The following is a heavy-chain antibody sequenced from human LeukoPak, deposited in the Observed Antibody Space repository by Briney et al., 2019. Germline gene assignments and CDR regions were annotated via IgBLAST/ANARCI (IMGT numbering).Heavy chain of an antibody. V-gene: IGHV1-2*02. D-gene: IGHD1-26*01. CDR2: INPNSGGT. Sequence: VASVKVSCKASGYTFTGYYMHWVRQAPGQGLEWMGWINPNSGGTNYAQKFQGRVTMTRDTSISTAYMELSRLRCDDTAVYYCARHSGSYLLGAFDIWGQGTMVTVSS. CDR1: GYTFTGYY. CDR3: ARHSGSYLLGAFDI. J-gene: IGHJ3*02.